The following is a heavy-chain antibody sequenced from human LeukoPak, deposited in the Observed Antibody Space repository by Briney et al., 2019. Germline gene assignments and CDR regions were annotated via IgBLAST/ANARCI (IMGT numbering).Heavy chain of an antibody. Sequence: ASVEVSCKASGYTLTGYYMHWVRQAPGQGLEWMGWNNPNSGGTNYEQKFQGRVTMTSDTSISTAYMELSRLTSDDTAVYYCARGFRAAGVYWGQGTLVTVSS. CDR3: ARGFRAAGVY. V-gene: IGHV1-2*02. CDR1: GYTLTGYY. D-gene: IGHD6-13*01. CDR2: NNPNSGGT. J-gene: IGHJ4*02.